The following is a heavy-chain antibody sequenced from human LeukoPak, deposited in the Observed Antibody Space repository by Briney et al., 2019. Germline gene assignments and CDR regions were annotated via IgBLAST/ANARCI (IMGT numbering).Heavy chain of an antibody. J-gene: IGHJ4*02. CDR2: ISAYNGNT. CDR1: GYTFTSYG. Sequence: GESLKISCKASGYTFTSYGISWVRQAPGQGLEWMGWISAYNGNTNYAQKLQGRVTMTTDTSTSTAYMELRSLRSDDTAVYYCARGYMRRGLFDYWGQGTLVTVSS. V-gene: IGHV1-18*01. D-gene: IGHD3-16*02. CDR3: ARGYMRRGLFDY.